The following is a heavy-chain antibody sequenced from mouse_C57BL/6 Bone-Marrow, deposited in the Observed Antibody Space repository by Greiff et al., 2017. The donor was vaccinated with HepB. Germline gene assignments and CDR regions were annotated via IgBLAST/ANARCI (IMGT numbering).Heavy chain of an antibody. CDR1: GYTFTSYW. Sequence: QVHVKQPGAELVRPGSSVKLSCKASGYTFTSYWMHWVKQRPIQGLEWIGNIDPSDSETHYNQKFKDKATLTVDKSSSTAYMQLSSLTSEDSAVYYCARNYGSSPAWFAYWGQGTLVTVSA. D-gene: IGHD1-1*01. CDR3: ARNYGSSPAWFAY. V-gene: IGHV1-52*01. J-gene: IGHJ3*01. CDR2: IDPSDSET.